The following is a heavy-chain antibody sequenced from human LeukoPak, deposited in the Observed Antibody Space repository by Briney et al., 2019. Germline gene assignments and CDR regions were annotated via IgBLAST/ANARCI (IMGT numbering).Heavy chain of an antibody. CDR3: AREPSNWGAIDY. V-gene: IGHV4-31*03. CDR2: IYYSGST. D-gene: IGHD7-27*01. CDR1: GGSISSSSYY. J-gene: IGHJ4*02. Sequence: TLSLTCTVSGGSISSSSYYWGWIRQRPGKGLEWIGYIYYSGSTYYNPSLKSRVTISVDTSKNQFSPKLSSVTAADTAVYYCAREPSNWGAIDYWGQGTLVTVSS.